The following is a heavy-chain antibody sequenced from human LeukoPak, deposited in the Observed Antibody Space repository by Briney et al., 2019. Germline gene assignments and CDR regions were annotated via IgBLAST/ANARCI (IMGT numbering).Heavy chain of an antibody. Sequence: GGSLRLSCAASGFTFSSYSMNWVRQAPGKGLEWVSSISSSSSYIYYADSVKGRFTISRDNAKNSLYLQMNSLRAEDTAVYYCARVSLVIDAFDIWGQGTMVTFSS. V-gene: IGHV3-21*01. CDR1: GFTFSSYS. CDR3: ARVSLVIDAFDI. D-gene: IGHD3-9*01. J-gene: IGHJ3*02. CDR2: ISSSSSYI.